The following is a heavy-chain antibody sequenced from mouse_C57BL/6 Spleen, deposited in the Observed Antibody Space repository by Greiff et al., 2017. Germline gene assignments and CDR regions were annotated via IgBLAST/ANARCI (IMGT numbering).Heavy chain of an antibody. D-gene: IGHD3-1*01. V-gene: IGHV1-7*01. CDR1: GYTFTSYW. J-gene: IGHJ2*01. Sequence: QVQLKESGAELAKPGASVKLSCKASGYTFTSYWMHWVKQRPGQGLEWIGYINPSSGYTKYNQKFKDKATLHADKSSSTAYMQLSSLTYEDSAVYFCARVSGFQFTGDYWGQGTTLTVSS. CDR2: INPSSGYT. CDR3: ARVSGFQFTGDY.